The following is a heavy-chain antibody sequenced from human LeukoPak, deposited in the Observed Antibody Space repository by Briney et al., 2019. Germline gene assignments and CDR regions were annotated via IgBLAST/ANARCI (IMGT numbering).Heavy chain of an antibody. Sequence: PGGSLRLSCAASGFTFSSYAMSWVRQAPGKGLEWVSAISGSGGSTYYADSVKGRFTISRDNSKNTLYLQMNSLRAGDTAVYYCAKSGMGGSGSYSPDYWGQGTLVTVSS. D-gene: IGHD3-10*01. V-gene: IGHV3-23*01. CDR2: ISGSGGST. J-gene: IGHJ4*02. CDR3: AKSGMGGSGSYSPDY. CDR1: GFTFSSYA.